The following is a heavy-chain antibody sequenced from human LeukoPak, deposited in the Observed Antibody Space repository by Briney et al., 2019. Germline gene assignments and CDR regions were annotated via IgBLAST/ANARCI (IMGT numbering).Heavy chain of an antibody. D-gene: IGHD3-22*01. CDR1: GGTFSSYA. J-gene: IGHJ3*02. CDR3: ARGVTKFPGPLEDYYDSSGYAFDI. V-gene: IGHV1-69*05. CDR2: IIPIFGTA. Sequence: SVKVSCKASGGTFSSYAISWVRQAPGQGLEWMGGIIPIFGTANYAQKFQGRVTITTDESTSTAYMELSSLRSEDTAVYYCARGVTKFPGPLEDYYDSSGYAFDIWGQGTMVTVSS.